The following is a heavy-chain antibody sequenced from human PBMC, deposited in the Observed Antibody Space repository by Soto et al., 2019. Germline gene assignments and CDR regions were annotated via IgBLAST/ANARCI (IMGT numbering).Heavy chain of an antibody. Sequence: PGGSLRLSCAASGFTFSSYAMSWVRQAPGKGLEWVSAISGSGGSTYYADSVKGRFTISRDNSKNTLYLQMNSLRAEDMAVYYCAKGLGSGWYSFPADYWGQGTLVTVSS. CDR3: AKGLGSGWYSFPADY. V-gene: IGHV3-23*01. J-gene: IGHJ4*02. CDR2: ISGSGGST. D-gene: IGHD6-19*01. CDR1: GFTFSSYA.